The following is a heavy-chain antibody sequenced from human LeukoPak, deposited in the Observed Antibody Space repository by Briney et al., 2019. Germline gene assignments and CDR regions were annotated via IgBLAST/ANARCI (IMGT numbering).Heavy chain of an antibody. CDR1: GYTFTGYY. Sequence: ASVKVSYKASGYTFTGYYMHWVRQAPGQGLEWMGWISAYNGNTNYAQKVQGRVTITADKSTSTAYMELSSLRSEDTAVYYCASIYSSSSGVGAFDIWGQGTMVTVSS. V-gene: IGHV1-18*04. D-gene: IGHD6-6*01. CDR2: ISAYNGNT. J-gene: IGHJ3*02. CDR3: ASIYSSSSGVGAFDI.